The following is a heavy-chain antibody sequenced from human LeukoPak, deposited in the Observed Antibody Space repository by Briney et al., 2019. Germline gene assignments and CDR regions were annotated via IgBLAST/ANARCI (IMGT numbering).Heavy chain of an antibody. CDR3: ARDWYEDY. Sequence: GGSLRLSCAASGFIFSSYAMTWVRQAPGKGLEWVSAISSSVGSTYYADSVKGRFTTSRDNSKNTLYLQMNSLRAEDTAVYYCARDWYEDYWGQGTLVTVSS. V-gene: IGHV3-23*01. CDR1: GFIFSSYA. J-gene: IGHJ4*02. D-gene: IGHD6-13*01. CDR2: ISSSVGST.